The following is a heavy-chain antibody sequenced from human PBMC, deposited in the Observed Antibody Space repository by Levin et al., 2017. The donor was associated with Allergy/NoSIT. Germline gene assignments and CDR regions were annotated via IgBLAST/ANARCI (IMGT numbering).Heavy chain of an antibody. V-gene: IGHV4-59*08. Sequence: GSLRLSCTVSGGSITSYYWHWLRQPPGKGLEWIGYVYHIRSTTYNSSLKSRVTISGDTSKSQFSLKLTSVTAADTAVYFCARGGESLHYFDFWGQGMLVTVSS. CDR3: ARGGESLHYFDF. CDR1: GGSITSYY. J-gene: IGHJ4*02. D-gene: IGHD3-16*01. CDR2: VYHIRST.